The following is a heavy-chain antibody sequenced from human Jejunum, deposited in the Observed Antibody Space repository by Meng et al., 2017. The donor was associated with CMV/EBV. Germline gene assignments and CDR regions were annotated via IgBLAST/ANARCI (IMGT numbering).Heavy chain of an antibody. Sequence: YSVNWVHLAPGKGLEWVSCISGSGSYIDYADSVKGRFTISRDNAKNTLYLQMDSLRGEDTAVYYCARDQPGAYCSSYCFYGLDVWGQGTTVTVSS. J-gene: IGHJ6*02. CDR3: ARDQPGAYCSSYCFYGLDV. CDR2: ISGSGSYI. CDR1: YS. V-gene: IGHV3-21*01. D-gene: IGHD2-2*01.